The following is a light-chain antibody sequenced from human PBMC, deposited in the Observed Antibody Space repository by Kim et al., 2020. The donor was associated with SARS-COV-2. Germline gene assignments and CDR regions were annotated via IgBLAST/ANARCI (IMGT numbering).Light chain of an antibody. CDR1: HIYSRI. Sequence: PGKPARCSLGEKHIYSRILPGYQPNPVQAPVVVIFFDTDRPSAIPERFSGSNSGNTATLTISRVEAGDEADYYCQVWDSTTDHNYVFGTGTKVTVL. CDR3: QVWDSTTDHNYV. CDR2: FDT. V-gene: IGLV3-21*04. J-gene: IGLJ1*01.